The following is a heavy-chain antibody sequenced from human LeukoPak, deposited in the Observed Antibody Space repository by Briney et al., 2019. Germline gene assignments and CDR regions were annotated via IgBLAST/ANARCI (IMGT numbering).Heavy chain of an antibody. CDR2: IYYSGST. J-gene: IGHJ3*02. Sequence: PSETLSLTCTVSGGSISSYYWSWIRQPPGKGLEWIGYIYYSGSTYYNPSLKSRVTISVDTSKNQFSLKLSSVTAADTAVYYCARDPRHYCSGGSCYKGAFDIWGQGTMVTVS. D-gene: IGHD2-15*01. V-gene: IGHV4-59*12. CDR3: ARDPRHYCSGGSCYKGAFDI. CDR1: GGSISSYY.